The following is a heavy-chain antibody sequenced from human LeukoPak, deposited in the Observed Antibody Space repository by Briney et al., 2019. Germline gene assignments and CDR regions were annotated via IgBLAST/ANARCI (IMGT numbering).Heavy chain of an antibody. CDR1: GGSFSGYY. CDR3: ARQGSADAFDI. Sequence: SETLSLTCAVYGGSFSGYYWSWIRQPPGKGLEWIGEINHSGSTNYNPSLKSRVTISVDTSKNQFSLKLSSVTAADTAVYYCARQGSADAFDIWGQGTMVTVSS. J-gene: IGHJ3*02. D-gene: IGHD6-19*01. CDR2: INHSGST. V-gene: IGHV4-34*01.